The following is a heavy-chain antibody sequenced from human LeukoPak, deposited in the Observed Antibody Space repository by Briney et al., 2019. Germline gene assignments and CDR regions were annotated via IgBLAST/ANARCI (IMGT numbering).Heavy chain of an antibody. CDR1: GYTFTSYD. D-gene: IGHD3-3*01. CDR3: ARALQDYDFWSGRGNWFDP. J-gene: IGHJ5*02. Sequence: ASVTVSCKASGYTFTSYDINWVRQATGQGLEWMGWMNPNSGNTGYAQKFQGRVTMTRNTSISTAYMELSSLRSEDTAVYYCARALQDYDFWSGRGNWFDPWGQGTLVTVSS. V-gene: IGHV1-8*01. CDR2: MNPNSGNT.